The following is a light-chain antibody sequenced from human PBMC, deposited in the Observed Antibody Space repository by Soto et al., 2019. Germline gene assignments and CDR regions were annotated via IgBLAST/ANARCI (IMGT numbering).Light chain of an antibody. V-gene: IGLV2-14*01. CDR1: SSDVGGYKY. CDR2: EVN. J-gene: IGLJ2*01. Sequence: QSALTQPASVSGSPGQSITISCTGTSSDVGGYKYVSWYQQYPGKAPKVMIYEVNNRPSGVSNRFSGSKSGNTASLTISGLQAEDEADYYCSSYAGSTPVVFGGVTKLTVL. CDR3: SSYAGSTPVV.